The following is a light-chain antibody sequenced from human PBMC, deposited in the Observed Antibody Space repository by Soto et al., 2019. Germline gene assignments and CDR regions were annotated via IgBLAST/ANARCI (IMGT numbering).Light chain of an antibody. J-gene: IGLJ2*01. CDR2: RNN. CDR1: SANIESNF. Sequence: QSVLTQPPSASGTPGQRVAISCPGSSANIESNFVYWYQQFPGTAPRLLIYRNNQRPSGVPDRFSGSKSGTSASLAISALRAQDEADYYCTVWEDSLRGRLFGGGTKLTVL. V-gene: IGLV1-47*01. CDR3: TVWEDSLRGRL.